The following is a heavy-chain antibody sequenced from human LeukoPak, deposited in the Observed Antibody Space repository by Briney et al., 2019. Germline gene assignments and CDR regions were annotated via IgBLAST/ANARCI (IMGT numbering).Heavy chain of an antibody. V-gene: IGHV4-59*01. Sequence: SETLSLTCTVSGGSISSYYWSWIRQPPGKGLEWIGYIYYSGSTNYNPSLKSRVTISVDTSKNQFSLKLSSVTAADTAVYYCARKYSGSYGEDAFDIWGQGTMVTVSS. D-gene: IGHD1-26*01. CDR3: ARKYSGSYGEDAFDI. CDR1: GGSISSYY. CDR2: IYYSGST. J-gene: IGHJ3*02.